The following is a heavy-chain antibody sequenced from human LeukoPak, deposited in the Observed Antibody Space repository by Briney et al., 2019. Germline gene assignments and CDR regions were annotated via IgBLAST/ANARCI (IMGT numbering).Heavy chain of an antibody. V-gene: IGHV4-30-2*01. CDR1: GGSISRGGYS. D-gene: IGHD3-10*01. CDR3: ARLASYGSGQFDY. Sequence: SQTLSLTCAVSGGSISRGGYSWSWIRQPPGKGLEWIGYIYDSGSTYYNPSLKSRVTISVDRSKNQFSLKLSSVTAADTAVYYCARLASYGSGQFDYWGQGTLVTVSS. CDR2: IYDSGST. J-gene: IGHJ4*02.